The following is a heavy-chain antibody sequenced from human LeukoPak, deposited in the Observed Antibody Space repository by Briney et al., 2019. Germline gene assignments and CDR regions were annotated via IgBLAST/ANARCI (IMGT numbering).Heavy chain of an antibody. CDR1: GESFSGYY. Sequence: DPSETLSRTCAVYGESFSGYYWSWIRQPPGKGLEWIGEINHSGSTNNNPSLKSRVTMSVDTSKSQFSLNLTSVTAADTAMYYCARRRYAYGDYVYWGQGTLVTVSS. J-gene: IGHJ4*02. CDR3: ARRRYAYGDYVY. D-gene: IGHD4-17*01. V-gene: IGHV4-34*01. CDR2: INHSGST.